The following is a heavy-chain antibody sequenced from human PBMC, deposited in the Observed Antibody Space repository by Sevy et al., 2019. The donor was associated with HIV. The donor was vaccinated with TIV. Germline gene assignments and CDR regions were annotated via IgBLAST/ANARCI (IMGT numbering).Heavy chain of an antibody. D-gene: IGHD3-10*01. CDR3: VRDFDASGSVFDF. V-gene: IGHV3-48*02. J-gene: IGHJ4*02. CDR2: IGSSFTI. Sequence: GGSLRLSCVGSGFSFGSYSINWIRQAPGKGLEWISYIGSSFTIHQRDSVRGRFTISRDNAKNSVYLQMNRLRDEDTAVYYCVRDFDASGSVFDFWGQGTVVTVSS. CDR1: GFSFGSYS.